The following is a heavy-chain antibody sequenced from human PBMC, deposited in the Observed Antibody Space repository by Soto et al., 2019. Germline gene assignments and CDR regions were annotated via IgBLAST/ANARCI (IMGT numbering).Heavy chain of an antibody. CDR3: ARKSCAGSGCARPLGPLNI. CDR1: GGIFSTFA. D-gene: IGHD6-19*01. J-gene: IGHJ3*02. V-gene: IGHV1-69*13. Sequence: ASVKVSCKASGGIFSTFAFNWVRQAPGQGLEWMGGIIPISGTPSYAQKFQGRVTATADESTSTVYLELSSLTSEDTAVYYCARKSCAGSGCARPLGPLNIWGHGTTVTVS. CDR2: IIPISGTP.